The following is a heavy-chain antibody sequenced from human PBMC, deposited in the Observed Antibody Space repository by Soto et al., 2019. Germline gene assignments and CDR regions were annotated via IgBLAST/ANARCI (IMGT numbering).Heavy chain of an antibody. CDR2: INSDGSST. J-gene: IGHJ6*03. CDR1: GFTFSSYW. V-gene: IGHV3-74*01. D-gene: IGHD3-3*01. CDR3: ARGPGITIFGVVQNYYMDV. Sequence: GGSLRLSCAASGFTFSSYWMHWVRQAPGKGLVWVSRINSDGSSTSYADSVKGRFTISRDNAKNTLYLQMNSLRTEDTAVYYCARGPGITIFGVVQNYYMDVWGKGTTVTVSS.